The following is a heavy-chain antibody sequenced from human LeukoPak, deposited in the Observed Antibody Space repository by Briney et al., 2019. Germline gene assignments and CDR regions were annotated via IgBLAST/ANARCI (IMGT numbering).Heavy chain of an antibody. CDR2: MNPNSGNT. D-gene: IGHD3-9*01. Sequence: GASVKVSCKASGYTFTSYDINWVRQATGQGLEWMGWMNPNSGNTGYAQKFQGRVTMTRNTSISTAYMELSSLRSEDTAVYYCARPGWEPAGYYSIFFDYWGQGTLVTVSS. CDR3: ARPGWEPAGYYSIFFDY. CDR1: GYTFTSYD. J-gene: IGHJ4*02. V-gene: IGHV1-8*01.